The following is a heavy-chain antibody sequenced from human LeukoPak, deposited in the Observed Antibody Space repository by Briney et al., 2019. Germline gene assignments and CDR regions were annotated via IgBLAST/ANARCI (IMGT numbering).Heavy chain of an antibody. V-gene: IGHV4-39*01. CDR3: ARVATSYQPYYFDN. Sequence: PSETLSLTCIVSGDSISSSSSYWGWIRQPPGKGLEWIGSRYYRGSTYYNPSLKSRVAISDDSSENQFSLKLRSVTAADTAVYFCARVATSYQPYYFDNWGQGTLVTVSS. CDR2: RYYRGST. D-gene: IGHD2-2*01. J-gene: IGHJ4*02. CDR1: GDSISSSSSY.